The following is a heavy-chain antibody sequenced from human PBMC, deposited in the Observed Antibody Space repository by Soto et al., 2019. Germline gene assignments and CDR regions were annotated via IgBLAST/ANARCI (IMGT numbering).Heavy chain of an antibody. CDR2: ISDDGGST. J-gene: IGHJ4*02. CDR1: GFTFSNYW. D-gene: IGHD7-27*01. V-gene: IGHV3-74*01. Sequence: EVQLVESGRGLVQPGGSLRLSCAASGFTFSNYWMQWVRQAPGKGLVWVSRISDDGGSTTYADSVKGRFTISRDNAKNMLYLQMNSLRAEDTAVYYCVRAGANDFWGQGTLVTVSS. CDR3: VRAGANDF.